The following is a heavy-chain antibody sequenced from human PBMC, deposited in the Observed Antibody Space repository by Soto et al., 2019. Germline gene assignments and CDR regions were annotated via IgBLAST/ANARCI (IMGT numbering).Heavy chain of an antibody. Sequence: SVKVSCKASGGTFSSYAISWVRQAPGQGLEWMGGIIPILGTANYAQKFQGRVTITADKSTSTAYMELSSLRSEDTAVYYCARDRPSGSYYVVFDYWGQGTLVTVSS. CDR2: IIPILGTA. V-gene: IGHV1-69*10. J-gene: IGHJ4*02. D-gene: IGHD1-26*01. CDR3: ARDRPSGSYYVVFDY. CDR1: GGTFSSYA.